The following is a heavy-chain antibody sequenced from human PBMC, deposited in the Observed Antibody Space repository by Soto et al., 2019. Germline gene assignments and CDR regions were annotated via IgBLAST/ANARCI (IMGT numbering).Heavy chain of an antibody. CDR3: VWIQLDHFDY. CDR1: GFTFSSYG. Sequence: GGSLRLSCAASGFTFSSYGMHWVRQAPGKGLEWVAVISYDGSNKYYADSVKGRFTISRDNSKNTLYLQMNSLRAEDTAVYYCVWIQLDHFDYWGQGTLVTVSS. J-gene: IGHJ4*02. V-gene: IGHV3-30*03. CDR2: ISYDGSNK. D-gene: IGHD5-18*01.